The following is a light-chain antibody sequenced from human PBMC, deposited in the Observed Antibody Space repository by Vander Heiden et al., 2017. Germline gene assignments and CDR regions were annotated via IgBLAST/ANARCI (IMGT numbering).Light chain of an antibody. CDR3: SAWDKWPHV. CDR1: DSNSGLNT. Sequence: SVLTQPPSASGTPGQRVPTSCSGSDSNSGLNTVNWYQQLRGTAPKLLIYNNNQRPAGVPDRFSGSKSGTSASLAIIGLQSEDEADYYCSAWDKWPHVFGTGTKVTV. V-gene: IGLV1-44*01. J-gene: IGLJ1*01. CDR2: NNN.